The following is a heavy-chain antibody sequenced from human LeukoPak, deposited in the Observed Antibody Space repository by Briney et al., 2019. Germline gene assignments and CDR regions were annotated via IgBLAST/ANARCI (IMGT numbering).Heavy chain of an antibody. CDR2: IISILGIA. D-gene: IGHD2-2*01. Sequence: SVKVSCKASGGTFSSYAISWVRQAPGQGLEWMGRIISILGIANYAQKFQGRVTITADKSTSTAYMELSSLRSEDTAVYYCAGAYCSSTSCSPYDYWGQGTLVTVSS. CDR3: AGAYCSSTSCSPYDY. J-gene: IGHJ4*02. CDR1: GGTFSSYA. V-gene: IGHV1-69*04.